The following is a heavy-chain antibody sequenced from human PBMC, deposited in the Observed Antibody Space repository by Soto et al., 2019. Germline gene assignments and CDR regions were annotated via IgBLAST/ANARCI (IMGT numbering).Heavy chain of an antibody. J-gene: IGHJ1*01. CDR1: GYIFTNYA. CDR3: ARDVTYCGSDCYSYFQH. Sequence: GASVKVSCKASGYIFTNYAIHWVRQAPGQRLEWMGWINTGNGNAKYSQKFQGRVTIARDTSASTAYMELSSLRSEDTAVYYCARDVTYCGSDCYSYFQHWG. CDR2: INTGNGNA. V-gene: IGHV1-3*04. D-gene: IGHD2-21*02.